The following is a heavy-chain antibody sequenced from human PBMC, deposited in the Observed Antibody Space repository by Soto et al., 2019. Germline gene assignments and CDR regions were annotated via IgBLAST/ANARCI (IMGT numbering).Heavy chain of an antibody. V-gene: IGHV3-30*18. CDR2: ISYDGSNK. Sequence: QVQLVESGGGVVQPGRSLRLSCAASGFTFSSYGMHWVRQAPGKGLEWVAVISYDGSNKYYADSVKGRFTISRDNSKNTLYLQMNSLRDEDTAVYYCAKDGDSSGYYYPGNYWGQGTLVTVSS. D-gene: IGHD3-22*01. CDR3: AKDGDSSGYYYPGNY. J-gene: IGHJ4*02. CDR1: GFTFSSYG.